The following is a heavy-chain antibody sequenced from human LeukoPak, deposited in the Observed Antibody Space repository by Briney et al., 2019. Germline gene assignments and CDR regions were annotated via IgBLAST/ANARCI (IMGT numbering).Heavy chain of an antibody. CDR1: GFTFSSYS. J-gene: IGHJ4*02. CDR3: ARDRKNLNIDY. D-gene: IGHD2/OR15-2a*01. V-gene: IGHV3-21*01. Sequence: GGSLRLSCAASGFTFSSYSMNWVRQAPGKGLEWVSSISSSSGYIYYADSVKGRFTISRDNAKNSLYLQMNSLRAEDTAVYYCARDRKNLNIDYWGQGTLVTVSS. CDR2: ISSSSGYI.